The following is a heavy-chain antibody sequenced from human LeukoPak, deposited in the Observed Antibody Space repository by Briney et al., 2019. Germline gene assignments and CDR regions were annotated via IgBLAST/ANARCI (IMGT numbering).Heavy chain of an antibody. CDR2: ISPNSGGT. V-gene: IGHV1-2*02. J-gene: IGHJ4*02. D-gene: IGHD6-19*01. CDR1: GYTFTGYY. CDR3: ARDLSSGWCDY. Sequence: ASVKVSCKASGYTFTGYYIHWVRQAPGQELEWMGRISPNSGGTDYGEKFQGRVTMTRDTSTSTAYMEVSRLRSDDTAVYYCARDLSSGWCDYWGQGTLVTVSS.